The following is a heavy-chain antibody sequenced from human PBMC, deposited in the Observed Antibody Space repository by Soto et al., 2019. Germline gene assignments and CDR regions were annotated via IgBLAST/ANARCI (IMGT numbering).Heavy chain of an antibody. CDR3: ATWHEREHAFDV. J-gene: IGHJ3*01. D-gene: IGHD1-1*01. CDR2: LDDVDGS. Sequence: DVQLVESGGGLIQPGESLRLSCAAFGLTISGKKYVAWVRQAPGKGLEWVPALDDVDGSFYADSVTGRFTTSSDSSKTTVYLQMNDLRPDDTAVYYCATWHEREHAFDVWGQGTTVTISS. V-gene: IGHV3-53*01. CDR1: GLTISGKKY.